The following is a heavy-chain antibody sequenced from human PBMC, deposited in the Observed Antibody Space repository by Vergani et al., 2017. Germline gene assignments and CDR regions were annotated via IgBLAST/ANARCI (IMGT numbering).Heavy chain of an antibody. D-gene: IGHD4-17*01. V-gene: IGHV3-74*01. CDR1: GFAFDRYW. Sequence: EEQLVESGGGLVQPGGSLRLSCAAPGFAFDRYWMHWVRQTPEKGLVWVSRISPDGDITLNADSVKGRFTISRDNARTTLYLQMTNLRAEDTAVYYCLTGTTEPYRGQGTLVTVSS. CDR2: ISPDGDIT. CDR3: LTGTTEPY. J-gene: IGHJ4*02.